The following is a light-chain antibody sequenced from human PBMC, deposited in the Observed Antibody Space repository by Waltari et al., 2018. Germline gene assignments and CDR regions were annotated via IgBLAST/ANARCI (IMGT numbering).Light chain of an antibody. CDR3: QQSYTSPYT. J-gene: IGKJ2*01. Sequence: DIQMTQFPSSRSASGGDRITITCRASESIGRYLNWYQQRPGKAPKLLIYAASNLQSGAPSRFSGSGPGTAFTLTISSLQPEDSATYYCQQSYTSPYTFGQGT. V-gene: IGKV1-39*01. CDR2: AAS. CDR1: ESIGRY.